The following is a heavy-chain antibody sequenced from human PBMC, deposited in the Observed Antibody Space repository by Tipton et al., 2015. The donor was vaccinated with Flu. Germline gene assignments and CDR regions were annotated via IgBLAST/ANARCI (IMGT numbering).Heavy chain of an antibody. CDR3: ARQQTHGGSWYFFDY. V-gene: IGHV4-34*01. CDR2: VNHSGST. Sequence: TLSLTCVVYGGSFSGDYCSWIRQPPGKGLEWIGEVNHSGSTNYNPSLKSRVTISVDTSKNQFSLKLDSVTAADTAVYYCARQQTHGGSWYFFDYWGQGSLVTVTS. CDR1: GGSFSGDY. D-gene: IGHD5-24*01. J-gene: IGHJ4*02.